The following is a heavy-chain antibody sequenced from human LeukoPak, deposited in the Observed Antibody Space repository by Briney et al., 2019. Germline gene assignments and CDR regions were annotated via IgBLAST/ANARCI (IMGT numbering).Heavy chain of an antibody. V-gene: IGHV3-21*01. CDR2: ISSSSSYT. CDR3: ARGGYDFWSGYYASWNFDY. D-gene: IGHD3-3*01. Sequence: GGSLRLSCAASGFTFSSYSMNWVRQAPGKGLEWVSSISSSSSYTYYADSVKGRFTISRDNAKNSLYLQMNSLRAEDTAVYYCARGGYDFWSGYYASWNFDYWGQGTLVTVSS. J-gene: IGHJ4*02. CDR1: GFTFSSYS.